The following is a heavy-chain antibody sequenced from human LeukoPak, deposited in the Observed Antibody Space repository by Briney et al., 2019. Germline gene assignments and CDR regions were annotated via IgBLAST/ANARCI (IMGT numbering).Heavy chain of an antibody. CDR3: AKASRGAVAGNPDY. Sequence: GGSLRLSCAASGFTFSSYAMSWVRQAPGKGLEWVSAISGSGGSTYYADSVKGRFTISRDNSKNTLYLQMNSLRAEDTAVYYCAKASRGAVAGNPDYWGQGTLVTVSS. D-gene: IGHD6-19*01. J-gene: IGHJ4*02. V-gene: IGHV3-23*01. CDR1: GFTFSSYA. CDR2: ISGSGGST.